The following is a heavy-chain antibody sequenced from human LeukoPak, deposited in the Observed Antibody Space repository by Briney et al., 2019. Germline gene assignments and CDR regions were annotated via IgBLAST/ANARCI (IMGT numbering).Heavy chain of an antibody. D-gene: IGHD3-9*01. V-gene: IGHV4-39*01. Sequence: PSETLSLTCNVSGDYITTTNYYWAWIRQAPGKGLEWIASVFYSGTTYCNPSLKSRVIISMDTSRKQISLRLSSVTATDTAIYYCARRSRLYKHETTGYHDSWGQGALVTVSS. J-gene: IGHJ4*02. CDR3: ARRSRLYKHETTGYHDS. CDR1: GDYITTTNYY. CDR2: VFYSGTT.